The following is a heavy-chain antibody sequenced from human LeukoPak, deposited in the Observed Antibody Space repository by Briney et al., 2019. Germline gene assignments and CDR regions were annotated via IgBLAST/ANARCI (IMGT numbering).Heavy chain of an antibody. CDR1: GGSISSGGYS. D-gene: IGHD3-10*01. CDR2: IYHSGGT. CDR3: ARDLGYYYGSGSYGH. Sequence: SETLSLTCAVSGGSISSGGYSWSWIRQSPGKGLEWIGYIYHSGGTHYNPSLKSRVTLSVDRSKNQFSLKLSSVTAADTAVYYCARDLGYYYGSGSYGHWGQGTLVTVSS. V-gene: IGHV4-30-2*06. J-gene: IGHJ4*02.